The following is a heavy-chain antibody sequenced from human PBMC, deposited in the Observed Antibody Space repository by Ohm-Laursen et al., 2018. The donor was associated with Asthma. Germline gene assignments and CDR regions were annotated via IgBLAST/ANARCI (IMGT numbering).Heavy chain of an antibody. CDR2: INPDGRET. V-gene: IGHV3-7*03. CDR1: KFTFSNHW. D-gene: IGHD1-26*01. Sequence: SLRLSCAASKFTFSNHWMNWVRQAPGKGLEWVANINPDGRETRHVDSVKGRFTISRDNAKDSLSLQMNSLRAEDTAVYYCAKYSGSSIAFDYWGQGTLVTVSS. CDR3: AKYSGSSIAFDY. J-gene: IGHJ4*02.